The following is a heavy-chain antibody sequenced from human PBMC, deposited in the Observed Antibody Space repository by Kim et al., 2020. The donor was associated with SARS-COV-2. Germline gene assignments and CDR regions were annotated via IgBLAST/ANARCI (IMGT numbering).Heavy chain of an antibody. CDR3: ARGSGHCSSTSCYPSWFDP. V-gene: IGHV3-21*01. J-gene: IGHJ5*02. CDR2: ISSSSSYI. CDR1: GFTFSSYS. D-gene: IGHD2-2*01. Sequence: GGSLRLSCAASGFTFSSYSMNWVRQAPGKGLEWVSSISSSSSYIYYADSVKGRFTISRDNAKNSLYLQMNSLRAEDTAVYYCARGSGHCSSTSCYPSWFDPWGQGTLVTVSS.